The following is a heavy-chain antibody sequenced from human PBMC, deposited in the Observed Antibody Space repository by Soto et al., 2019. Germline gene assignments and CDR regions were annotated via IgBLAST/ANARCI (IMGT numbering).Heavy chain of an antibody. D-gene: IGHD2-15*01. V-gene: IGHV4-31*03. J-gene: IGHJ6*02. CDR3: ARDQLGYCSGGSCYRTPNYYGMDV. CDR1: GGSISSGGYY. Sequence: PSETLSLTCTVSGGSISSGGYYWSWIRQHPGKGLEWIGYIYYSGSTYYNPSLKSRVTISVDTSKNQFSLKLSSVTAADTAVYYCARDQLGYCSGGSCYRTPNYYGMDVWGQGTTVTVSS. CDR2: IYYSGST.